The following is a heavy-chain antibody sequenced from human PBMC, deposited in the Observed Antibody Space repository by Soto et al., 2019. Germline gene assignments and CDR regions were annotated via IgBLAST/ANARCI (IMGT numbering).Heavy chain of an antibody. V-gene: IGHV1-2*04. CDR2: INPNSGGT. CDR3: AILVSRKKIAEAGTRDDAFDI. D-gene: IGHD6-13*01. Sequence: ASVKVSCKASGYTFTGYYMHWVRQAPGQGLEWMGWINPNSGGTNYAQKFQGWVTMTRDTSISTAYMELSRLRSDDTAVYYCAILVSRKKIAEAGTRDDAFDIWGQGTMVTVSS. J-gene: IGHJ3*02. CDR1: GYTFTGYY.